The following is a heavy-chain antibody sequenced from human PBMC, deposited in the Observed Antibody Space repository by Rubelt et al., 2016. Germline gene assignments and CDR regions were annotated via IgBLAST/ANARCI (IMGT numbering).Heavy chain of an antibody. V-gene: IGHV4-59*12. Sequence: QVQLQESGPGLVKPSETLSLTCTVSGGSISSYYWSWIRQPPGKGLEWIGYIYYSGSTNYNPSLKSGVTISVDKAKNQFSLKLSSVTAADTAVYYCARVSSSWSGENWFDPWGQGTLVTVSS. J-gene: IGHJ5*02. CDR2: IYYSGST. CDR1: GGSISSYY. D-gene: IGHD6-13*01. CDR3: ARVSSSWSGENWFDP.